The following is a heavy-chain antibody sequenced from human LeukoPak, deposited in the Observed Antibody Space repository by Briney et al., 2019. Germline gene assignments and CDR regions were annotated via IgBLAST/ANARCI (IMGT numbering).Heavy chain of an antibody. Sequence: GASLQISCQGSGSIFTSYWIGWVRQLPGKGLEWMGIIYPGDSDTRYSPSFQGQVTISADKSISTAYLQWSSLKASDTAMYYCARGPVSLVVDNWFDPWGQGTLVTVSS. J-gene: IGHJ5*02. CDR3: ARGPVSLVVDNWFDP. CDR1: GSIFTSYW. V-gene: IGHV5-51*01. CDR2: IYPGDSDT. D-gene: IGHD3-22*01.